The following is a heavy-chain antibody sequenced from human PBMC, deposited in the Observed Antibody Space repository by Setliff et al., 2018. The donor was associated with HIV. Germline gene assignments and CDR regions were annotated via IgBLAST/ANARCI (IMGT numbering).Heavy chain of an antibody. CDR3: ARRLTGGAATRAFDI. CDR1: GYTFTSYD. V-gene: IGHV1-8*02. D-gene: IGHD2-15*01. Sequence: ASVKVSCKASGYTFTSYDINWVRQGTGQGLEWMGWMNPNSGNTGYAQKFQGRVTMTRNTSISTAYMELSSLRSEDTAVYYCARRLTGGAATRAFDIWGQGTMVTVSS. J-gene: IGHJ3*02. CDR2: MNPNSGNT.